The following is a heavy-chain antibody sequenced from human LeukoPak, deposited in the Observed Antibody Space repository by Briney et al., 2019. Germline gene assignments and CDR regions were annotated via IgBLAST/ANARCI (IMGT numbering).Heavy chain of an antibody. CDR2: IYPADSDI. D-gene: IGHD2-15*01. Sequence: GESLKISCKGSGYSINNYWIGWVRQMPGKGLEWMGIIYPADSDIRYSPSFQGQVTISADKSISTVYLQWSSLKASDTAMYYCARQEYCSGGSCYTWFDPWGQGTLVTVSS. CDR3: ARQEYCSGGSCYTWFDP. CDR1: GYSINNYW. V-gene: IGHV5-51*01. J-gene: IGHJ5*02.